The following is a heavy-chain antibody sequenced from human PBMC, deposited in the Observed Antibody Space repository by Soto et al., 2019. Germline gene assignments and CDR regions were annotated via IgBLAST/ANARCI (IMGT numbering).Heavy chain of an antibody. D-gene: IGHD1-26*01. CDR2: IRSKANSYAT. CDR3: TRTAWDDAFDI. Sequence: PGGSLRLSCAASGFTFSGSAMHWVRQASGKGLEWVGRIRSKANSYATAYAASVKGRFTISRDDSKNTAYLQMNSLKTEDTAVYYCTRTAWDDAFDIWGQGTMVTVSS. V-gene: IGHV3-73*01. J-gene: IGHJ3*02. CDR1: GFTFSGSA.